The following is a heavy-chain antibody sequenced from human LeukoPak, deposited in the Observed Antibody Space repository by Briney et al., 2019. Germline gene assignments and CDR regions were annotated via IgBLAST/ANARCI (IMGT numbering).Heavy chain of an antibody. CDR1: GGSFSSSSYY. D-gene: IGHD1-26*01. Sequence: PSETLSLTCTVSGGSFSSSSYYWDWIRQPPGKGLEWIGIIYYSGSAYYNPSLKSRVTISVDTSKNQFSLKLSSVTAADTAVYYCARQARWEPSFGYWGQGTLVTVSS. J-gene: IGHJ4*02. CDR2: IYYSGSA. V-gene: IGHV4-39*01. CDR3: ARQARWEPSFGY.